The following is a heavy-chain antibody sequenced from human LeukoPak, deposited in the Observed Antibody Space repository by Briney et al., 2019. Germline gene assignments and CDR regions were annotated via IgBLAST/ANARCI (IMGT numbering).Heavy chain of an antibody. CDR1: GFTFSNAW. CDR3: TKRAILLWFGELAY. V-gene: IGHV3-15*01. Sequence: GGSLRLSCGAAGFTFSNAWMIWGRQAPGKGLEWGGRIKSKTDGGTTDYAAPVKGRFTISRDDSTNTLYLQMTSLKTEDTAVYYCTKRAILLWFGELAYWGQGTLVTVSS. CDR2: IKSKTDGGTT. D-gene: IGHD3-10*01. J-gene: IGHJ4*02.